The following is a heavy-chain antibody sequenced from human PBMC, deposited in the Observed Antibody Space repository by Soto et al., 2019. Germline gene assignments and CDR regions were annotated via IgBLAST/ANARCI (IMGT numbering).Heavy chain of an antibody. CDR3: ARVLHYDILTGPLIDY. CDR1: GGSISSGDYY. J-gene: IGHJ4*02. V-gene: IGHV4-30-4*01. D-gene: IGHD3-9*01. CDR2: IYYCGST. Sequence: SETLSLTCTVSGGSISSGDYYWSWIRQPPGKGLEWIGYIYYCGSTYYNPSLKSRVTISVDTSKNQFSMKLSSVTAADTAVYYCARVLHYDILTGPLIDYWGQGTLVTVSS.